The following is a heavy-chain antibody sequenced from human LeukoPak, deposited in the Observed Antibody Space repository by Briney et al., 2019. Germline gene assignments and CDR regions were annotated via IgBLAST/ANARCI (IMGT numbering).Heavy chain of an antibody. CDR1: GFTFSNYR. V-gene: IGHV3-64D*09. Sequence: GGSLRLSCSASGFTFSNYRMHWVRQAPGKGLEYVSAIRSNGGSTYYADSVKGRFTISRDNSKNTLYLQMSSLRAEDTAVYYCVKSANRSPAIDYWGQGTLVTVSS. CDR3: VKSANRSPAIDY. D-gene: IGHD2-2*01. CDR2: IRSNGGST. J-gene: IGHJ4*02.